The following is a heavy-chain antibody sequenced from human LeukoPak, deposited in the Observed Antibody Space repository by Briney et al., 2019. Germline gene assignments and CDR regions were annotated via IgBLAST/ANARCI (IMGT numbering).Heavy chain of an antibody. CDR3: GRGPYWTYYGSGSPSRGGYYYYYGMAV. CDR1: WGSIRRYY. CDR2: RYYSGRT. Sequence: SETLSLTCTCSWGSIRRYYWSWVLQPPAKGLEPIGDRYYSGRTNYNPCLKSRVTMAVATSKNQFSLKLRSVIAPDTAVYSCGRGPYWTYYGSGSPSRGGYYYYYGMAVWGQGTTVTVSS. D-gene: IGHD3-10*01. J-gene: IGHJ6*01. V-gene: IGHV4-59*01.